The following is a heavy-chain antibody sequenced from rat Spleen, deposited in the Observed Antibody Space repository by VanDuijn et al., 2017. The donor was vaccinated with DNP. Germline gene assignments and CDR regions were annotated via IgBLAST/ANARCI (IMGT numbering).Heavy chain of an antibody. J-gene: IGHJ3*01. D-gene: IGHD1-7*01. CDR2: ISTSGGVS. Sequence: EVQLVESGGGLVQPGRSLKLSCVASGFSFRDYDMAWVRQAPTKGLEWVASISTSGGVSHYRDSVKGRLTSSRDHARSTLYLQMDSLRSEDTATYYCATSSYYGYDYGFAYWGQGTLVTVSS. CDR1: GFSFRDYD. CDR3: ATSSYYGYDYGFAY. V-gene: IGHV5-25*01.